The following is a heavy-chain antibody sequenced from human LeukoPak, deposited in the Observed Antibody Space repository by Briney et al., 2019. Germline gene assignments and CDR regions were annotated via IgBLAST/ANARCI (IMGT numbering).Heavy chain of an antibody. CDR3: ARDQRDYDFWSGSNSNYYYYGMDV. J-gene: IGHJ6*02. Sequence: PGRSLRLSCAASGFTFSSYGMHWVRQAPGKGLEWVAVIWYDGSNKYYADSVKGRFTISRDNSKNTLYLQMNSLRAEDTAVYYCARDQRDYDFWSGSNSNYYYYGMDVWGQGTTVTVFS. CDR1: GFTFSSYG. CDR2: IWYDGSNK. D-gene: IGHD3-3*01. V-gene: IGHV3-33*01.